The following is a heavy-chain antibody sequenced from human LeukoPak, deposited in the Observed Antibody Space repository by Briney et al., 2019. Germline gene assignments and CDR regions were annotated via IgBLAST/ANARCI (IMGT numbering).Heavy chain of an antibody. CDR1: GYTFTGYY. D-gene: IGHD3-16*01. Sequence: ASVKVSCKASGYTFTGYYMHWVRQTPGQGLEWMGWINPNSGGTNYAQKYQGRVTMTRDTSISTAYMELSRLRSDDTAVYYCASTSVLHYYYYYMDVWGKGTTVTVAS. CDR2: INPNSGGT. J-gene: IGHJ6*03. CDR3: ASTSVLHYYYYYMDV. V-gene: IGHV1-2*02.